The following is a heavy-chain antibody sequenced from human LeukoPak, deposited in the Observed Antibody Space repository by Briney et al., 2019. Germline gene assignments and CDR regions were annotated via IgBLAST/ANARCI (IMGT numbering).Heavy chain of an antibody. D-gene: IGHD3-10*01. CDR1: GFTFSSYA. CDR3: AKVGGSMVRGNNDY. CDR2: ISYDGSNK. V-gene: IGHV3-30*04. J-gene: IGHJ4*02. Sequence: PGRSLRLSCAASGFTFSSYAMHWDRQAPGKGLEWVAVISYDGSNKYYADSVKGRFTISRDNSKNTLYLQMNSLRAEDTAVYYCAKVGGSMVRGNNDYWGQGTLVTVSS.